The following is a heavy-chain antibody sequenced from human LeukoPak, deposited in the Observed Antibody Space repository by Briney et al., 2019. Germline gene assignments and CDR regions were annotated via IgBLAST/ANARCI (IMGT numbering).Heavy chain of an antibody. J-gene: IGHJ3*02. CDR3: ARAHSGSYLGDTFDI. D-gene: IGHD1-26*01. V-gene: IGHV3-21*01. Sequence: GGSLRLSCAASGFTFSSYSMNWVRQAPGQGLEWASSISSTSNYRYSADSVKGRFPISRDNAKKSVYLQMNSLRAEDTAVYYCARAHSGSYLGDTFDIWGQGTMVTVSS. CDR1: GFTFSSYS. CDR2: ISSTSNYR.